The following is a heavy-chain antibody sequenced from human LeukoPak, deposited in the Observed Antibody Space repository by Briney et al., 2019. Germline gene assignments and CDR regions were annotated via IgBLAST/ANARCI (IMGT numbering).Heavy chain of an antibody. D-gene: IGHD3-22*01. CDR2: ISGSGGST. J-gene: IGHJ4*02. CDR1: GFTFSSYA. V-gene: IGHV3-23*01. Sequence: LSGGSLRLSCAASGFTFSSYAMSWVRQAPGKGLEWVSAISGSGGSTYHADSVKGRFTISRDNSKNTLYLQMNSLRAEDTAVYYCAKAYYYDSSGYYPLGYWGQGTLVTVSS. CDR3: AKAYYYDSSGYYPLGY.